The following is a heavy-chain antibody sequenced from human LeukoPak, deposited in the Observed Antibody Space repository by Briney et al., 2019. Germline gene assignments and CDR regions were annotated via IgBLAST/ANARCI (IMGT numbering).Heavy chain of an antibody. Sequence: PGESLRLSCAASGFTFSSYAMSWVRQAPGKGLELVSAINGSGGSTSYADSLKSRFTISRDNSKNTLYLQMNSRRAEDTAVYYCAKIARTRYYDILTGEKDWFDPGGQGTLVSVSS. CDR1: GFTFSSYA. CDR3: AKIARTRYYDILTGEKDWFDP. J-gene: IGHJ5*02. V-gene: IGHV3-23*01. CDR2: INGSGGST. D-gene: IGHD3-9*01.